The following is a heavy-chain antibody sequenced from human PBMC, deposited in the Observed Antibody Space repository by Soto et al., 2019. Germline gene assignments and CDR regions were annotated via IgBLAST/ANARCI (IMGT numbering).Heavy chain of an antibody. CDR2: IYSGGST. CDR1: GFTVSSNY. V-gene: IGHV3-53*04. Sequence: EVQLVESGGGLVQPGGSLRLSCAASGFTVSSNYMSWVRQAPGKGLEWVSVIYSGGSTYYADSVKGRFTISRHNSKNTLYLQMNSVRAEDTCVYYCARVRRSIFGVYYYYMDVWGKGTTVTVSS. D-gene: IGHD3-3*01. J-gene: IGHJ6*03. CDR3: ARVRRSIFGVYYYYMDV.